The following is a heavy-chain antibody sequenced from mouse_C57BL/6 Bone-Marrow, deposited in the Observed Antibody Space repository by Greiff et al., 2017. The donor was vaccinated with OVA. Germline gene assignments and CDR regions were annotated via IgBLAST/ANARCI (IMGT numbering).Heavy chain of an antibody. Sequence: VQLQQPGAELVRPGTSVKLSCKASGYTFTSYWMHWVKQRPGQGLEWIGVIDPSDSYTNYNQKFKGKATLTVDTSSSTAYMQLSSLTSEDSAVYYGARGEDGNYWYFDVWGTGTTVTVSS. CDR2: IDPSDSYT. D-gene: IGHD2-1*01. J-gene: IGHJ1*03. CDR1: GYTFTSYW. CDR3: ARGEDGNYWYFDV. V-gene: IGHV1-59*01.